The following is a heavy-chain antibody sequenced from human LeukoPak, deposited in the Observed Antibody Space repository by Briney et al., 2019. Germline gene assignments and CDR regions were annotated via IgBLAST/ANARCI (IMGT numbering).Heavy chain of an antibody. J-gene: IGHJ6*02. D-gene: IGHD1-26*01. CDR2: IWYDGSNK. CDR1: GFTFSSYG. Sequence: SGGSLRLSCAASGFTFSSYGMHWVRQAPGKGLEWVAVIWYDGSNKYYADSVKGRFTISRDNSKNTLYLQMNSLRAEDTAVYYCAKGSGSYDYYYYYGMDVWGQGTTVTVSS. V-gene: IGHV3-30*02. CDR3: AKGSGSYDYYYYYGMDV.